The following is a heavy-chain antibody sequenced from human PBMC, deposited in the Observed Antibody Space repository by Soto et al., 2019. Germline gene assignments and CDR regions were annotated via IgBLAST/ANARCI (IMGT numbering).Heavy chain of an antibody. J-gene: IGHJ6*02. CDR3: ARVKVGSTPRGSNYYYYCMDV. Sequence: QVQLVESGGGLVKPGGSLRLSCAASGFTFSDYYMSWLRQAPGKGLEWVSYISSSSSYTNYADSVKGRFTISRDNAKNSLYLQMNSLRREDTAVYYCARVKVGSTPRGSNYYYYCMDVWGQGTTVTVSS. V-gene: IGHV3-11*06. CDR1: GFTFSDYY. CDR2: ISSSSSYT. D-gene: IGHD1-26*01.